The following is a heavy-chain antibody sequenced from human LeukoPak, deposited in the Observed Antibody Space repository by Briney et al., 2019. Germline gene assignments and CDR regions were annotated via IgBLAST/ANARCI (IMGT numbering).Heavy chain of an antibody. J-gene: IGHJ4*02. Sequence: SETLSLTCTVSGGSISSSSYHWGWIRQPPGKGLEWIGSIYYSGSTYYNPSLKSRVTISVDTSKNQFSLKLSSVAAADTAVYYCARQYYDILTGYYNAGVDYWGQGTLVTVSS. CDR2: IYYSGST. CDR1: GGSISSSSYH. D-gene: IGHD3-9*01. CDR3: ARQYYDILTGYYNAGVDY. V-gene: IGHV4-39*01.